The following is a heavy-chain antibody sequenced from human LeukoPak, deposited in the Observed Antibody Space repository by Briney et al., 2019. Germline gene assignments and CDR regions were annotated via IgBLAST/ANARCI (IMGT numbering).Heavy chain of an antibody. D-gene: IGHD2-15*01. CDR1: GGSISSYY. Sequence: SETLSLTCTVSGGSISSYYWSWIRQPPGKGLEWIGYIYYSGSTNYNPSLKSRVTISVGTSKNQFSLKLSSVTAADTAVYYCAREAPGSNYLDYWGQGTLVTVSS. CDR2: IYYSGST. CDR3: AREAPGSNYLDY. V-gene: IGHV4-59*01. J-gene: IGHJ4*02.